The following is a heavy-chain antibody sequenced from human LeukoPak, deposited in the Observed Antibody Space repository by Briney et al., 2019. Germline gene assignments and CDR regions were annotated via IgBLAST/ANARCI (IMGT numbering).Heavy chain of an antibody. CDR1: GDSVSSNSAA. CDR2: TYYRSKWYN. D-gene: IGHD3-22*01. CDR3: ARGRNYDSSGYDWAFYYYGMDV. V-gene: IGHV6-1*01. J-gene: IGHJ6*02. Sequence: SQTLSLTCAISGDSVSSNSAAWSWIRQSPSRGLEWLGRTYYRSKWYNDYAVSVKSRITINPDTSKNQFSLQLNPVTPEDTAVYYCARGRNYDSSGYDWAFYYYGMDVWGQGTTVTVSS.